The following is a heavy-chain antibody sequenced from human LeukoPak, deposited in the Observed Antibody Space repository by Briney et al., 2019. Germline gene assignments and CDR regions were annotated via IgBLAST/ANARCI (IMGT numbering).Heavy chain of an antibody. CDR2: ISPRGGSV. CDR1: GFTFSDYH. J-gene: IGHJ4*02. CDR3: AAGRDIAVAGPGGYFDY. V-gene: IGHV3-11*01. Sequence: PGGSLRLSCAASGFTFSDYHMSWIRQAPGKGLEWVSYISPRGGSVYFVDSVKGRFTISRDNAENSLFLQMNRLTADDTAVYYCAAGRDIAVAGPGGYFDYWGQGTLVTVSS. D-gene: IGHD6-19*01.